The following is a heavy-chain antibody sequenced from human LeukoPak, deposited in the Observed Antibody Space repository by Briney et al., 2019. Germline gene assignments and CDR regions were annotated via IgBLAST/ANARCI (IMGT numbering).Heavy chain of an antibody. CDR2: ISGSGHDT. Sequence: PGGSLRLSCAASEFSLTTYVMSWVRQAPGKGLEWVSVISGSGHDTEYADSVKGRFTISRDISKNTLYLQMNSLRGEDTAVYYCALSSGWNFVDYWGQGTLVTVSS. CDR3: ALSSGWNFVDY. J-gene: IGHJ4*02. CDR1: EFSLTTYV. D-gene: IGHD6-19*01. V-gene: IGHV3-23*01.